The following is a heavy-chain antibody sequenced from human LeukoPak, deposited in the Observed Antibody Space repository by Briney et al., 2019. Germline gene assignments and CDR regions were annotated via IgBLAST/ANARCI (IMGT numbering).Heavy chain of an antibody. CDR1: GGSISSYY. D-gene: IGHD3-3*01. Sequence: SETLSLTCTVSGGSISSYYWSWIRQPPGKGLEWIGYIYYSGSTNYNPSLKSRVTISVDTSKNQFSLKLSSVTAADTAVYYCARGIQGNYDFWSGSFVYYYMDVWGKGTTVSISS. J-gene: IGHJ6*03. CDR2: IYYSGST. V-gene: IGHV4-59*01. CDR3: ARGIQGNYDFWSGSFVYYYMDV.